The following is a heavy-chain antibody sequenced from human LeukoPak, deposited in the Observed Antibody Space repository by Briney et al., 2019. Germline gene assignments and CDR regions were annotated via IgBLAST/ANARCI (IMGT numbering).Heavy chain of an antibody. D-gene: IGHD2-15*01. J-gene: IGHJ3*02. CDR2: IKQDGSEK. V-gene: IGHV3-7*01. CDR1: GFAFESYW. CDR3: ARGSAGI. Sequence: GGSLRLSCAASGFAFESYWMSWVRQAPGKGLEWVANIKQDGSEKYYVDSVKGRFTISRDNAKNSLYLQMNSLRAEDTAVYYCARGSAGIWGQGTMVTVSS.